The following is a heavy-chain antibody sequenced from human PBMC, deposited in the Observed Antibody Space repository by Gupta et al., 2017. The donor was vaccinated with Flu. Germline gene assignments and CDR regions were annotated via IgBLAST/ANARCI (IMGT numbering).Heavy chain of an antibody. CDR3: ARGGYYSIDPVDG. J-gene: IGHJ3*01. D-gene: IGHD3-22*01. V-gene: IGHV3-74*01. CDR1: GFTFSHSW. CDR2: IISHRTSR. Sequence: EVQLVESGGGLVQPGGSLRLSCAASGFTFSHSWMHWVRQAPGKGLVWVSRIISHRTSRSYADSVKGRVTISRDNAKSTLFLQMNRLTAEDTAVYYCARGGYYSIDPVDGGGKGALVTVSS.